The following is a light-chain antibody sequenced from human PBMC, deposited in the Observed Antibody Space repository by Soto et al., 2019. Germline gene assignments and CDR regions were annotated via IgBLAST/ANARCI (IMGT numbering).Light chain of an antibody. Sequence: EIVLTQSPATLSLSPGERATLSCRASQSVTNYLAWYQQKPGRALSLLIYDTSNKATGIPAKFSGSGSGTDFTLTISSLEPDDSAIYFCQQRSDWPLTFGGGTKLEIK. J-gene: IGKJ4*01. V-gene: IGKV3-11*01. CDR1: QSVTNY. CDR3: QQRSDWPLT. CDR2: DTS.